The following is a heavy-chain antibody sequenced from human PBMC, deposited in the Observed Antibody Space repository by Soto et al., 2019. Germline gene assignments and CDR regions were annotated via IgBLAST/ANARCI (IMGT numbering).Heavy chain of an antibody. CDR1: GGSISSGDYY. J-gene: IGHJ3*02. Sequence: QVQLQESGPGLVKPSQTLSLTCTVSGGSISSGDYYWSWIRQPPGKGLEWIGYIYYSGSTYYNPSLKGRVTISVDASKNQFSLKLSSVTAADTAVYYCARDYYDSSGYGGDAFDIWGQGTMVTVSS. V-gene: IGHV4-30-4*01. CDR2: IYYSGST. D-gene: IGHD3-22*01. CDR3: ARDYYDSSGYGGDAFDI.